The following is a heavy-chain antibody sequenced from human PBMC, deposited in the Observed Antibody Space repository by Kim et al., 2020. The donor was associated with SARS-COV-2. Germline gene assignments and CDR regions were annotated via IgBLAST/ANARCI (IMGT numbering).Heavy chain of an antibody. CDR2: ISYDGSNK. J-gene: IGHJ6*01. Sequence: GGSLRLSCAASGFTFSSYGMHWVRQAPGKGLEWVAVISYDGSNKYYADSVKGRFTISRDNSKNTLYLQMNSLRAEDTAVYYCARGSYSGYGGLSYYYYG. CDR3: ARGSYSGYGGLSYYYYG. D-gene: IGHD5-12*01. V-gene: IGHV3-33*05. CDR1: GFTFSSYG.